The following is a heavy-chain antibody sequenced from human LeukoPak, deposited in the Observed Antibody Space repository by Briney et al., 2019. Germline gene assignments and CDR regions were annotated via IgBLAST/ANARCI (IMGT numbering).Heavy chain of an antibody. J-gene: IGHJ4*02. V-gene: IGHV1-46*01. Sequence: ASVKVSCKASGYTFTSYYMHWVRQAPGQGLEWMGVINPSGGSTSYAQKFQGRVTMTRDMSTSTVYMELSSLRSEDTAVYYCARATWIPILDYWGQGTLVTVSS. CDR2: INPSGGST. CDR3: ARATWIPILDY. D-gene: IGHD5-18*01. CDR1: GYTFTSYY.